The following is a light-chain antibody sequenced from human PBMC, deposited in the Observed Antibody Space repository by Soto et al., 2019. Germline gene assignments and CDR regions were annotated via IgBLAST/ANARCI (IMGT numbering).Light chain of an antibody. J-gene: IGKJ4*01. CDR2: AAS. V-gene: IGKV1-27*01. CDR1: QGISNY. Sequence: DIKMTQSPSSLSASVGDRVTITCRASQGISNYLAWYQQKPGKVPKLLIYAASTLQSGVPSRFSGSGSGTDFTLTISSLQPEDVATYYCQKYNSAPHTFGGGIKVEIK. CDR3: QKYNSAPHT.